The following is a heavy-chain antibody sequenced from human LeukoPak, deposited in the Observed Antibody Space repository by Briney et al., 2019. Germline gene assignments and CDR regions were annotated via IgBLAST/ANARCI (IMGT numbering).Heavy chain of an antibody. CDR1: GGSISSGSYY. CDR3: ARDFPYSSGGSWLRAEGWFDP. CDR2: IYTSGST. J-gene: IGHJ5*02. D-gene: IGHD2-15*01. V-gene: IGHV4-61*02. Sequence: SETLSLTCTVSGGSISSGSYYWSWIWQPAGKGLEWIGRIYTSGSTNYNPSLKSRVTISVDTSKNQFSLKLSSVTAADTAVSYCARDFPYSSGGSWLRAEGWFDPWGQGTLVTASS.